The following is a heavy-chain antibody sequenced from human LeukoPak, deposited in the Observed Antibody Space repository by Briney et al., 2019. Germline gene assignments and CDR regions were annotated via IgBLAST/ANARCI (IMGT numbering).Heavy chain of an antibody. CDR3: ARVLKAGNSGYYSDY. V-gene: IGHV4-59*01. J-gene: IGHJ4*02. Sequence: SETLSLTCTVSGASISDYYWSWIRHPPGKGLECIGYIHFSGSTYYNPSLKSRVTISVDTSKNQFSLKVSSVTATDTALYYCARVLKAGNSGYYSDYWGPGTLVTVSS. D-gene: IGHD3-10*01. CDR1: GASISDYY. CDR2: IHFSGST.